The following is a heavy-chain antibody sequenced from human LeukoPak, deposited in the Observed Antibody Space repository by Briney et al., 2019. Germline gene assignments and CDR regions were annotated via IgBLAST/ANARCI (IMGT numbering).Heavy chain of an antibody. CDR1: GGSISSYY. CDR2: IYYSGST. J-gene: IGHJ3*02. V-gene: IGHV4-59*01. Sequence: PSETLSLTCTVSGGSISSYYWSWIRQPPGKGLEWIGYIYYSGSTNYNPSLKSRVTISVDTSKNQFSLKLSSATAADTAVYYCAREGADILTGPDAFDIWGQGTMVTVSS. CDR3: AREGADILTGPDAFDI. D-gene: IGHD3-9*01.